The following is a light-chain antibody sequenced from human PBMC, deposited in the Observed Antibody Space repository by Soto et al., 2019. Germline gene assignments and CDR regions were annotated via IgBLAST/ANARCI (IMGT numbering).Light chain of an antibody. J-gene: IGKJ4*01. CDR3: QQYGNSLT. CDR2: GAS. CDR1: QSIGDT. Sequence: EILMTQSPATLSVSPGGRATLSCRASQSIGDTLAWYQQKPGQAPRLLIYGASSRVTGFPARLSGSGSGTEFTLTISRLGPEDYAVYYCQQYGNSLTFGGGTKVDIK. V-gene: IGKV3-15*01.